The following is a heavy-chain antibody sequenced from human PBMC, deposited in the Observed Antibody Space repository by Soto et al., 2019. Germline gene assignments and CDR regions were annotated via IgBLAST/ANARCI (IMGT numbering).Heavy chain of an antibody. J-gene: IGHJ4*02. V-gene: IGHV4-59*01. CDR3: ARTDYGDYPFDY. D-gene: IGHD4-17*01. CDR1: GGSISSYY. Sequence: PSETLSLTCTVSGGSISSYYWSWIRQPPGKGLEWIGYIYYSGSTNYNPYLKSRVTISVDTSKNQFSLKLSSVTAADTAVYYCARTDYGDYPFDYWGQGTLVTVSS. CDR2: IYYSGST.